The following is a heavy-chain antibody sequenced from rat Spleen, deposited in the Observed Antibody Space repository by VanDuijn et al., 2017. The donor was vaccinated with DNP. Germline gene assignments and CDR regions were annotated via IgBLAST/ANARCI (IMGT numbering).Heavy chain of an antibody. Sequence: EVQLVESDGGLVQPGRSLKHSCAASGLTFSDYYMVWVRQALTKGMEWVETISYDGSSTYYRDSVKGRFTISRDNAKSTLYLQMDSLSSEDTATYYSPVYSSYMGYFDYWCQGVMVTVSS. J-gene: IGHJ2*01. CDR1: GLTFSDYY. CDR2: ISYDGSST. V-gene: IGHV5-29*01. CDR3: PVYSSYMGYFDY. D-gene: IGHD1-2*01.